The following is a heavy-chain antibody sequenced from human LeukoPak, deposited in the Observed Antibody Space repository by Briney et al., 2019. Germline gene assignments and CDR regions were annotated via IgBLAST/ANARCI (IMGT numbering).Heavy chain of an antibody. J-gene: IGHJ4*02. V-gene: IGHV3-23*01. CDR3: AREGGSCTSNSCSDYFDY. CDR1: GFTLARHA. D-gene: IGHD5-12*01. CDR2: ISGGGGST. Sequence: GGSLRLSCAGSGFTLARHALTWVRQAPGKGLEWVSTISGGGGSTHYADSVKGRFTISRDNSKDTVFLQMNNLRVEDTAIYYCAREGGSCTSNSCSDYFDYWGQGTLVTVSS.